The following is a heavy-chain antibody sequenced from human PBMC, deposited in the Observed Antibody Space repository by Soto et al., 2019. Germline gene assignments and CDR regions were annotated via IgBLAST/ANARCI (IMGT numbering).Heavy chain of an antibody. CDR3: AHNPKLASITARPGWFGP. Sequence: QITLKESGPTLVNPTQTLTLTCTFSGFSLSTSGVGVGWIRQPPGKALQWLALVYWDDGKRYSPSLKSRLTITKDTSKNQVILTMTNMDPADTATYYCAHNPKLASITARPGWFGPWGQGTLVTVFS. V-gene: IGHV2-5*02. CDR2: VYWDDGK. J-gene: IGHJ5*02. CDR1: GFSLSTSGVG. D-gene: IGHD6-6*01.